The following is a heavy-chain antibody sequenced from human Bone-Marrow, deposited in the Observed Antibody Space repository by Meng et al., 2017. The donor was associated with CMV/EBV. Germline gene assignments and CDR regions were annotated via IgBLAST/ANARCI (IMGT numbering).Heavy chain of an antibody. CDR3: ARGRGRLDY. CDR1: GESFSGFY. D-gene: IGHD3-10*01. J-gene: IGHJ4*02. Sequence: SETLSLTCAVYGESFSGFYWTWIRQSPGKGLEWIGEINDSESTNYNPSLKSPVSMSVDTSKNQFSLKLNSVTAADTAVYYCARGRGRLDYWGQGTLVTVSS. CDR2: INDSEST. V-gene: IGHV4-34*01.